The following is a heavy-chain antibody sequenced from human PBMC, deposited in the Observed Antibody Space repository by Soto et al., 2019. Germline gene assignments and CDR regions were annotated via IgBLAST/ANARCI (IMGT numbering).Heavy chain of an antibody. CDR2: ISADNDNT. CDR1: GYTFTKYG. J-gene: IGHJ4*02. D-gene: IGHD5-12*01. Sequence: VQLVQSGGEVRKPGASVTVSCRASGYTFTKYGISWVRQAPGQGLEWMGWISADNDNTNYAQNLQGRVTMTTDTSTRPAYMQLSSLRSDDTAVYFCARGTTYYDYGLFDFWGQGTPVTVSS. CDR3: ARGTTYYDYGLFDF. V-gene: IGHV1-18*01.